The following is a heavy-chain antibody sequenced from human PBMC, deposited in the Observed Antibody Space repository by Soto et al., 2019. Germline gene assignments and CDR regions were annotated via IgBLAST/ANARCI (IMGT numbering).Heavy chain of an antibody. Sequence: GGSLRLSCAASGFTFSSYSMNWFRQAPGKGLEWVSYISSSSSTIYYADSVKGRFTIPRDNTKNSLYLQMNSLRDEDTAVYYCARDAYYDILTCYYIASFDYWGQGTLVTVSS. D-gene: IGHD3-9*01. CDR1: GFTFSSYS. CDR3: ARDAYYDILTCYYIASFDY. J-gene: IGHJ4*02. CDR2: ISSSSSTI. V-gene: IGHV3-48*02.